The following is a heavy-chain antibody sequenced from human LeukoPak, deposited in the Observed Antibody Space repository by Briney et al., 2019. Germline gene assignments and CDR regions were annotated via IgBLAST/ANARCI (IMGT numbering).Heavy chain of an antibody. CDR2: MNPNSGNT. J-gene: IGHJ6*03. Sequence: ASVKVSCKASGYTFTSYDINWVRQATGQGLEWMGWMNPNSGNTGYAQKFQGRVTITRNTSISTAYMELSSLRSEDTAVYYCARVERKIYYYYMDVWGKGTTVTVSS. D-gene: IGHD3-3*01. V-gene: IGHV1-8*03. CDR3: ARVERKIYYYYMDV. CDR1: GYTFTSYD.